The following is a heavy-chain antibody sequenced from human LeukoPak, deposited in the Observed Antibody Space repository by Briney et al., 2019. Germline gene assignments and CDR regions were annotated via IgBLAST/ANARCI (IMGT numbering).Heavy chain of an antibody. Sequence: PSETLSLTCAVCGGSFSGYYWSCIRQPPGKGLEWIGEINHSRSTNYNPPLKSRVTISVDTSKNQFSLKLSSVTAADTAVYYCAGEAGYSSTINWFDPWGQGTLVTVSS. J-gene: IGHJ5*02. CDR2: INHSRST. V-gene: IGHV4-34*01. CDR1: GGSFSGYY. CDR3: AGEAGYSSTINWFDP. D-gene: IGHD6-13*01.